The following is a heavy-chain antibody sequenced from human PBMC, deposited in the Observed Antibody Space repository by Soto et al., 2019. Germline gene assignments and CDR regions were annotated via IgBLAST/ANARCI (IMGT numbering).Heavy chain of an antibody. Sequence: PGGSLRLSCTTSGFTVSSSHMTWVRQAPGKGLERVSVIYSGGSSYYAVSVQGRFTISRDNSKNTVYLQMNSLRGEDTAMYYCARLGPYGSESYSFRYNRFDPWGQGTQVTVSS. CDR2: IYSGGSS. CDR3: ARLGPYGSESYSFRYNRFDP. J-gene: IGHJ5*02. CDR1: GFTVSSSH. V-gene: IGHV3-53*01. D-gene: IGHD3-10*01.